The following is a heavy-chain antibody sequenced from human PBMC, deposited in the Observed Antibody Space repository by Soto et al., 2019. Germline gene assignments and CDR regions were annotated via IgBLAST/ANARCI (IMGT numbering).Heavy chain of an antibody. CDR1: GYDFSCYG. CDR3: VRDPQRNDY. CDR2: ISASNGNR. D-gene: IGHD2-2*01. V-gene: IGHV1-18*04. J-gene: IGHJ4*02. Sequence: QVQLVQSGAEVKKPGASVKVSCKASGYDFSCYGISWVRQAPGQGLEWMGWISASNGNRDYAQQFQGRVTMTSDTSRTTAYMELRSLRSDDTAVYYCVRDPQRNDYWGQGTLVNVSS.